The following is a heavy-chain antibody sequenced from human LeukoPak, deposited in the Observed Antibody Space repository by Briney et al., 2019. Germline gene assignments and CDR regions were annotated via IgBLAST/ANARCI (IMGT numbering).Heavy chain of an antibody. Sequence: SETLSLTCAVSGYSISSGYYWGWIRQAPGQGLEWIGSIYHSGSTHYNPSLKSRVTISVDTPKNQFSLKLSAVTAADTAVYYCARNGTSSYFDYWGQGTLVTVSS. D-gene: IGHD2-2*01. J-gene: IGHJ4*02. CDR1: GYSISSGYY. CDR2: IYHSGST. V-gene: IGHV4-38-2*01. CDR3: ARNGTSSYFDY.